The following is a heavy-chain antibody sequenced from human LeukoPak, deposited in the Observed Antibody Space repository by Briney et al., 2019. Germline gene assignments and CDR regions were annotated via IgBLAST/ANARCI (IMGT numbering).Heavy chain of an antibody. CDR3: ARGNYDFWSGYEYYFDY. Sequence: ASVNVSCKASGYTFTGYYMHWVRQAPGQGLEWMGWINPNSGGTNYAQKFQGRVTMTRDTSISTAYMELSRLRSDDTAVYYCARGNYDFWSGYEYYFDYWGQGTLVTVSS. V-gene: IGHV1-2*02. J-gene: IGHJ4*02. D-gene: IGHD3-3*01. CDR2: INPNSGGT. CDR1: GYTFTGYY.